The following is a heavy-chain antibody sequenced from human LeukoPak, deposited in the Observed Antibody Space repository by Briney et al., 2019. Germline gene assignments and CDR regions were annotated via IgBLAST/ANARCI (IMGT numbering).Heavy chain of an antibody. J-gene: IGHJ4*02. V-gene: IGHV1-8*01. CDR1: GCDFSSFD. CDR3: ARGTPYCSSASCYNY. Sequence: RASVKVSCKASGCDFSSFDVNWVRQAPGQGLEWMGWVNPSSGNSGYAQKFQGRVTLTRDTSISTAYMELINLRSDDTAVYYCARGTPYCSSASCYNYWGQGSLVTVSS. CDR2: VNPSSGNS. D-gene: IGHD2-2*02.